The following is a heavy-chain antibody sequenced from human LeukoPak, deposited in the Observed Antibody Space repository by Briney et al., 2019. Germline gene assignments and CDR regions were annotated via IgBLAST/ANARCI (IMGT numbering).Heavy chain of an antibody. CDR2: IYPGDSDT. Sequence: GESLKISCKGSGYSFTSYWIGWVRQMPGKGLEGMGIIYPGDSDTRYSPSFQGQVTISADKSISTAYLQWSSLKASDTAMYYCARFEQQLANRGDYWGQGTLVTVSS. CDR3: ARFEQQLANRGDY. V-gene: IGHV5-51*01. J-gene: IGHJ4*02. D-gene: IGHD6-13*01. CDR1: GYSFTSYW.